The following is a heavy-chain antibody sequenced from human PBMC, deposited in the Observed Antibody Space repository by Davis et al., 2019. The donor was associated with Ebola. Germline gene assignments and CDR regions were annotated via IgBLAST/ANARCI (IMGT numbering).Heavy chain of an antibody. V-gene: IGHV3-74*01. CDR3: AREYYDFWSGYQHYYYYGMDV. D-gene: IGHD3-3*01. J-gene: IGHJ6*02. CDR2: INSDGSST. CDR1: GFTFSSYW. Sequence: GESLKISCAASGFTFSSYWMHWVRQAPGKGLVWVSRINSDGSSTSYADSVKGRFTISRDNAKNTLYLQMNSLRAEDTAVYYCAREYYDFWSGYQHYYYYGMDVWSQGTTVTVSS.